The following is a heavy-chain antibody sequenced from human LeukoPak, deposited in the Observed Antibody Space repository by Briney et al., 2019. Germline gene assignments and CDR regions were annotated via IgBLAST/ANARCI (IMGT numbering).Heavy chain of an antibody. D-gene: IGHD6-19*01. J-gene: IGHJ4*02. CDR1: GFTFGLYA. Sequence: PGGSLRLSCAASGFTFGLYAMNWVRQAPGKGLEWVSAISGSGGSTYYADSVKGRFTISRDNSKNTLYLQMNSLRAEDTAVYYCAKSPRSGWYGDFDYWGQGTLVTVSS. V-gene: IGHV3-23*01. CDR2: ISGSGGST. CDR3: AKSPRSGWYGDFDY.